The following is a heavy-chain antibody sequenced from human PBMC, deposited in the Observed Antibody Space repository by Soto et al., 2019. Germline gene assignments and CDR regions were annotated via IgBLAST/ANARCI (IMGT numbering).Heavy chain of an antibody. CDR2: IKQDESEK. Sequence: GGSLRLSCAASGVPFSNAWMSWVRQAPGKGLEWVANIKQDESEKNYLDSVKGRFTISRDNAKNSLYLQMNSLRAEDTAVYYCASDRFRGTYYLRGVTYFFEEWGQGAPVTVSS. CDR1: GVPFSNAW. D-gene: IGHD1-26*01. CDR3: ASDRFRGTYYLRGVTYFFEE. J-gene: IGHJ4*02. V-gene: IGHV3-7*03.